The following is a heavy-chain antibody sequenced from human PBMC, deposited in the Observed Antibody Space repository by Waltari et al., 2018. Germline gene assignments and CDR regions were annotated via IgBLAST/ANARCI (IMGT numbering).Heavy chain of an antibody. CDR1: GFTFDAYA. CDR2: ISWNSGSI. CDR3: AKDFRSSGWNGGIDY. V-gene: IGHV3-9*01. J-gene: IGHJ4*02. D-gene: IGHD6-19*01. Sequence: EVQLVESGGGLVQPGRSLRLSCAASGFTFDAYAMHWVRPAPGKGLEWVSGISWNSGSIGYADSVKGRFTISRDNAKNSLYLQMNSLRAEDTALYYCAKDFRSSGWNGGIDYWGQGTLVTVSS.